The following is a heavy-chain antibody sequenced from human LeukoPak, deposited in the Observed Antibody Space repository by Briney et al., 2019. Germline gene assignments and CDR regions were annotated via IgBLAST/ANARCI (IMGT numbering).Heavy chain of an antibody. J-gene: IGHJ5*02. Sequence: PSETLSLTCTVSGYSIANGYHWAWVRQPPGKRLEWLGGIYQSGSTYDNLSLKSRVTISVDTSKNQFSLKLSSVTAADTAVYYCARRSKLLWFGELSRRFDPWGQGTLVTVSS. CDR2: IYQSGST. CDR1: GYSIANGYH. D-gene: IGHD3-10*01. CDR3: ARRSKLLWFGELSRRFDP. V-gene: IGHV4-38-2*02.